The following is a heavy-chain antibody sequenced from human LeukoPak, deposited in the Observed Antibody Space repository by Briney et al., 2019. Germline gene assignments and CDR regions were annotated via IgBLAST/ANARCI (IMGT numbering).Heavy chain of an antibody. V-gene: IGHV1-18*01. D-gene: IGHD5-24*01. CDR1: GYTFSTYG. CDR3: ARDPDGAMDFDY. Sequence: ASVKVSFKASGYTFSTYGISWVRQAPGQGLERMGWISVYRGNTNYAQNFQGRVAMTTDTSTSTAYMELRSLRSDDTAVYYCARDPDGAMDFDYWGQGTLVTVSS. J-gene: IGHJ4*02. CDR2: ISVYRGNT.